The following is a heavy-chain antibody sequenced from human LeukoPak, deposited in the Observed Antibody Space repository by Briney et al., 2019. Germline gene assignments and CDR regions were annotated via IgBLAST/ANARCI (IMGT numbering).Heavy chain of an antibody. Sequence: PGGSLRLSCAASGFTFSSYEMNWVRQAPGKGLEWLSYISSSGITIYYADSVKGRFTISRDNAKNSLYLQMNSLRAEDTAVYYCARDSSAWYYFGYWGQGTLVTVSS. D-gene: IGHD6-19*01. J-gene: IGHJ4*02. V-gene: IGHV3-48*03. CDR2: ISSSGITI. CDR1: GFTFSSYE. CDR3: ARDSSAWYYFGY.